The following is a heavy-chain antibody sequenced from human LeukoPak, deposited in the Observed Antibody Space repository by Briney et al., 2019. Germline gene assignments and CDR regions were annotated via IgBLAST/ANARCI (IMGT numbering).Heavy chain of an antibody. CDR3: ARDPAAAGQAPFDY. CDR2: INPSGDAT. Sequence: ASVKVSCKASGFTFTSYYMHWVRQAPGQGLEWMGIINPSGDATSYAQKFQGRVTMTRDTSTNTVYLELSSLRSEDTAVYYCARDPAAAGQAPFDYWGQGTLVTVSS. CDR1: GFTFTSYY. D-gene: IGHD6-13*01. V-gene: IGHV1-46*01. J-gene: IGHJ4*02.